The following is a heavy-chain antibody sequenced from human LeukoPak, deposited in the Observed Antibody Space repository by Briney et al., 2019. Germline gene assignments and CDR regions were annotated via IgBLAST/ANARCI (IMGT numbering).Heavy chain of an antibody. Sequence: PSETLSLTCTVSGGSISSSSYYWGWIRQPPGKGLEWIGSIYYSGSTYYNPSLKSRVTISVDTSKNQFSLKLSSVIAADTAVYYCASKGATYSSSWYYFDYWGQGTLVTVSS. D-gene: IGHD6-13*01. CDR1: GGSISSSSYY. V-gene: IGHV4-39*01. CDR3: ASKGATYSSSWYYFDY. CDR2: IYYSGST. J-gene: IGHJ4*02.